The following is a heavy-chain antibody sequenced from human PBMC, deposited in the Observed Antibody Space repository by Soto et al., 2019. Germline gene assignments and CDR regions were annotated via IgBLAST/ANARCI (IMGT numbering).Heavy chain of an antibody. CDR3: ATDSPNVGIGYFDS. CDR2: IVSGGST. Sequence: EVQVVESGGDLIQPGGSLRLSCAASGFKVGSSYVTWVRQAPGQGLEWVSVIVSGGSTHYADSVTGRFTVSRDVSNNTVYLHMSSLRAEDTAVYFCATDSPNVGIGYFDSWGLGTLVTVSS. D-gene: IGHD1-26*01. V-gene: IGHV3-53*01. J-gene: IGHJ4*02. CDR1: GFKVGSSY.